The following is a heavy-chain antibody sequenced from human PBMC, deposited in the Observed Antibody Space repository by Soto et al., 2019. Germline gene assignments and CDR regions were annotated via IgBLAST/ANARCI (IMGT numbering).Heavy chain of an antibody. CDR2: IYYSGST. Sequence: SSETLSLTCTVSGGSISSSSYYWGWIRQPPGKGLEWIGSIYYSGSTYYNPSLKSRVTISVDTSKNQFSLKLSSVTAADTAVYYCARYRGRDGYNKGDFDYWGQGTLVTVSS. D-gene: IGHD5-12*01. V-gene: IGHV4-39*01. CDR3: ARYRGRDGYNKGDFDY. J-gene: IGHJ4*02. CDR1: GGSISSSSYY.